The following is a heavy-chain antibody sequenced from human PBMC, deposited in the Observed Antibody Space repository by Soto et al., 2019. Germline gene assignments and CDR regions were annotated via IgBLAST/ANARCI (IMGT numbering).Heavy chain of an antibody. CDR2: IWYDGSYT. CDR3: ARDTEGADGIGY. V-gene: IGHV3-33*01. D-gene: IGHD6-13*01. J-gene: IGHJ4*02. Sequence: GGSLRLSCAASGFTFSNYGMHWVRQAPGKGLEWVAVIWYDGSYTYYADSVKGRFTISRDNSKNTLFLQMNSLRADDTAVYYCARDTEGADGIGYWGQGT. CDR1: GFTFSNYG.